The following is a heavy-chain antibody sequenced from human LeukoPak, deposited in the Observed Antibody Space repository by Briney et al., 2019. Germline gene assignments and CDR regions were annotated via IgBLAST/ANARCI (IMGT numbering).Heavy chain of an antibody. CDR2: IYYSGST. CDR3: ARDRLGGGSYHDY. CDR1: GGSISSYY. J-gene: IGHJ4*02. V-gene: IGHV4-59*01. Sequence: PSETLSLTCTVSGGSISSYYWSWIRQPPGKGLEWIGYIYYSGSTNYNPSLKSRVTISVDTSKNQFSLKLSSVTAADTAVYYCARDRLGGGSYHDYWGQGTLVTVSS. D-gene: IGHD1-26*01.